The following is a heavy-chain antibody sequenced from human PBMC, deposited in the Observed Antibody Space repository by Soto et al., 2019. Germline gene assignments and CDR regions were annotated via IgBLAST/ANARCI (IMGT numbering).Heavy chain of an antibody. J-gene: IGHJ6*02. CDR2: ISSSSSTI. CDR3: AKGMNGVLKAGYYYYYGMDV. CDR1: GFTFSSYS. V-gene: IGHV3-48*02. D-gene: IGHD2-8*01. Sequence: AASGFTFSSYSMNWVRQAPGKGLEWVSYISSSSSTIYYADSVKGRFTISRDNAKNSLYLQMNSLRDEDTAVYYCAKGMNGVLKAGYYYYYGMDVWGQGTTVTVSS.